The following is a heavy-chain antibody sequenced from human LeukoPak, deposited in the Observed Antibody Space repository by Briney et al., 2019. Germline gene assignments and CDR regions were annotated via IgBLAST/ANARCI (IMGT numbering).Heavy chain of an antibody. V-gene: IGHV3-48*02. CDR2: ISSSSSTI. CDR1: GFTFSSYS. J-gene: IGHJ3*02. D-gene: IGHD4-17*01. Sequence: PGGSLRLSCAASGFTFSSYSMNWVRQAPGKGLEWVSYISSSSSTIYYADSVKGRFTISRDNAKNSLYLQMNSLTDEDTAVCYCARVRAVTTFRDAFDIWGQGTMVTVSS. CDR3: ARVRAVTTFRDAFDI.